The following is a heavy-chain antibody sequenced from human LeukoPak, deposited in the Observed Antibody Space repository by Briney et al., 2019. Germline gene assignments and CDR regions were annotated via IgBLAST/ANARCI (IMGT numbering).Heavy chain of an antibody. CDR1: GYTFSSYG. Sequence: GSSVKVSCKASGYTFSSYGISWVRQAPGQGLEWMGWTSAYNGNTKYAQKLQGRVTMTTDTSTSTAYVELRSLRSDDTAVYYCARGGAVAFYYFDYWGQGTLVTVSS. CDR2: TSAYNGNT. V-gene: IGHV1-18*01. D-gene: IGHD6-19*01. CDR3: ARGGAVAFYYFDY. J-gene: IGHJ4*02.